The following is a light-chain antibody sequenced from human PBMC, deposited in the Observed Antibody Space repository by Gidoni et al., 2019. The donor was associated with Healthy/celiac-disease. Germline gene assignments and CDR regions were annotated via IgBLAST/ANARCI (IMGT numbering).Light chain of an antibody. V-gene: IGKV3-20*01. J-gene: IGKJ2*01. CDR2: GAS. CDR3: QQYGSSPMYT. Sequence: ELLFTQSPGTLSLSPGERATLSCRASQSVSSSYLAWYQQKPGQATRLLIYGASSRATGIPDRFSGSGSGTDFTLTISRLETEDFAVYYCQQYGSSPMYTFGQGTKLEIK. CDR1: QSVSSSY.